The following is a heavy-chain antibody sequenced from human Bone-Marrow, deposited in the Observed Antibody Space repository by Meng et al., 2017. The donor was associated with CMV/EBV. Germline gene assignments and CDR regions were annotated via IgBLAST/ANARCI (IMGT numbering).Heavy chain of an antibody. Sequence: GESLKISCAASGFTFSSYAMHWVRQAPGKGLEWVAVISYDGSNKYYADSVKGRFTISRDNSKNTLYLQMNSQRAEDTAVYYCARDTVNYYYYYYVMDVWGQGTTVTVSS. CDR2: ISYDGSNK. CDR1: GFTFSSYA. J-gene: IGHJ6*02. CDR3: ARDTVNYYYYYYVMDV. D-gene: IGHD4-11*01. V-gene: IGHV3-30*04.